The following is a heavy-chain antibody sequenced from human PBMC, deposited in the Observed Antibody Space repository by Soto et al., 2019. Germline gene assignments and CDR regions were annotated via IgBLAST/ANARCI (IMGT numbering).Heavy chain of an antibody. CDR1: GYTYNGYY. Sequence: ASVKVSCKASGYTYNGYYMHWVRQAPGQGLERMGWINPNSGGTNYAQKFQGWVTMTRDTSISTAYMGLSRLRSDDTAVYYCARGVGSGSSYYYYYMDVWGKGTTVTVSS. CDR3: ARGVGSGSSYYYYYMDV. V-gene: IGHV1-2*04. CDR2: INPNSGGT. D-gene: IGHD3-10*01. J-gene: IGHJ6*03.